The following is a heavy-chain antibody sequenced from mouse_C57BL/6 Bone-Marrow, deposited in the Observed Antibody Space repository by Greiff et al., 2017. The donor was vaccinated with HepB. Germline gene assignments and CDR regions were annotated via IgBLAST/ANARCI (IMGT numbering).Heavy chain of an antibody. CDR2: IYPSDSET. Sequence: QVQLQQSGAELVRPGSSVKLSCKASGYTFTSYWMDWVKQRPGQGLEWIGNIYPSDSETHYNQKFKDKATLTVDKSSSTAYMQLSSLTSEDSAVYYCARTDYYGSIPLFAYWGQGTLVTVSA. CDR1: GYTFTSYW. V-gene: IGHV1-61*01. D-gene: IGHD1-1*01. CDR3: ARTDYYGSIPLFAY. J-gene: IGHJ3*01.